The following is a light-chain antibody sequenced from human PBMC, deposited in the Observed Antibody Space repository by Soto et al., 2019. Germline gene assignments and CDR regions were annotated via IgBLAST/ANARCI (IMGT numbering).Light chain of an antibody. CDR2: GAS. Sequence: EIVMTQSPATLSVSPGERATLSCRASQSVSSNLAWYQQKPGQAPRLLIYGASTMATGIPARFSGSRSGTEFTLTISSLQSEDFAVYYCQQYDNWPPITFGQGTRREIK. CDR3: QQYDNWPPIT. CDR1: QSVSSN. J-gene: IGKJ5*01. V-gene: IGKV3-15*01.